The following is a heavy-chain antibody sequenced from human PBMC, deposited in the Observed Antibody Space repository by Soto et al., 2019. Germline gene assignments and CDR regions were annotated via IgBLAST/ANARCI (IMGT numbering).Heavy chain of an antibody. Sequence: GGSLRLSCAASGFTFSSYAMHWVRQAPGKGLEWVAVISYDGSNKYYADSVKGRFTISRDNSKNTLYLQMNSLRAEDTAVYYCATDYWGQGTLVTVSS. CDR3: ATDY. CDR2: ISYDGSNK. CDR1: GFTFSSYA. J-gene: IGHJ4*02. V-gene: IGHV3-30-3*01.